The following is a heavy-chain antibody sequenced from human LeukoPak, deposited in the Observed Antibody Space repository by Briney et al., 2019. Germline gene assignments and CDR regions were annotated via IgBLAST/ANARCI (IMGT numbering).Heavy chain of an antibody. CDR1: GGSISSYY. J-gene: IGHJ5*02. Sequence: SETLSPTCTVSGGSISSYYWSWIRQPAGKGLEWIGRIYTSGSTNYNPSLKSRVTMSVDTSKNQFSLKLSSVTAADTAVYYCALRGLVRGFDPWGQGTLVTVSS. V-gene: IGHV4-4*07. CDR3: ALRGLVRGFDP. CDR2: IYTSGST. D-gene: IGHD2-2*01.